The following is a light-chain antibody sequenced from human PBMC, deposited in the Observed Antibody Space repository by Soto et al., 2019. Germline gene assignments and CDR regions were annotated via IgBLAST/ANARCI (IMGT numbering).Light chain of an antibody. CDR1: QSFNSIY. CDR2: GAS. Sequence: EIVLTQSPGTLSLSPGERATLSCRASQSFNSIYLAWYQQKPGQAPRLLIYGASSRATGIPDRFSGSGSGTDFTLTISRLEPEDFAGYYCHQYDSWTFGQGTKVDIK. V-gene: IGKV3-20*01. CDR3: HQYDSWT. J-gene: IGKJ1*01.